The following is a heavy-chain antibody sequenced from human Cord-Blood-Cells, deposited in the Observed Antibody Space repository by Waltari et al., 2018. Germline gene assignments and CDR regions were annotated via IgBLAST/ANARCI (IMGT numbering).Heavy chain of an antibody. J-gene: IGHJ4*02. CDR3: AKELPMVQGVILDY. CDR1: GFTFSSYG. Sequence: QVQLVESGGGVVQPGRSLRVSCAASGFTFSSYGMCWVRQAPGKGLEWVAVISYDGSNKYYADSVKGRFTISRDNSKNTLYLQMNSLRAEDTAVYYCAKELPMVQGVILDYWGQGTLVTVSS. V-gene: IGHV3-30*18. D-gene: IGHD3-10*01. CDR2: ISYDGSNK.